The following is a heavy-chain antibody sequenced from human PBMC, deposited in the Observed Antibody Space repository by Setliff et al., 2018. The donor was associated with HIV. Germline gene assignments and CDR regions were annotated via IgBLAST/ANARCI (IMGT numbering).Heavy chain of an antibody. V-gene: IGHV3-73*01. CDR2: IRSRAKGYAT. CDR3: TRPQYFYDIGGSDY. J-gene: IGHJ4*02. CDR1: GFTFSDWT. D-gene: IGHD3-22*01. Sequence: PGGSLRLSCEGSGFTFSDWTMHWVRQASGKGLEWVGRIRSRAKGYATEYGESVRGRLTISRDDSKNTVFLQMNGLKIEDTAVYYCTRPQYFYDIGGSDYWGQGTLVTVSS.